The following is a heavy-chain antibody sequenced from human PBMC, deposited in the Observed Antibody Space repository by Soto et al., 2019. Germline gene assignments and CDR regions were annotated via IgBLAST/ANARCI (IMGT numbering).Heavy chain of an antibody. J-gene: IGHJ4*02. V-gene: IGHV3-30*18. CDR1: GFTFSNYA. Sequence: PGGSLRLSCAASGFTFSNYAMIWVRQAPGKGLEWVAVISYDGSNKYYADSVKGRFTISRDNSKNTLYLQMNSLRAEDTAVYYCAKDVARYCSGGSCSVYWGQGTLVTVSS. CDR3: AKDVARYCSGGSCSVY. D-gene: IGHD2-15*01. CDR2: ISYDGSNK.